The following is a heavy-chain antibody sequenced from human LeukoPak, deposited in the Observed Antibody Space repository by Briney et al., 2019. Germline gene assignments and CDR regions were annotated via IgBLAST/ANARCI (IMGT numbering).Heavy chain of an antibody. Sequence: GGSVILSCAASGFTFSSYAMSWVRQAPGKGLEWVSAISGSGGSTYYADSVKGRFTISRDNSKNTLYLQMNSLRAEDTAVYYCAKDPGEAVARPPPDYWGQGSMVTVSS. D-gene: IGHD6-19*01. CDR2: ISGSGGST. V-gene: IGHV3-23*01. CDR3: AKDPGEAVARPPPDY. CDR1: GFTFSSYA. J-gene: IGHJ4*02.